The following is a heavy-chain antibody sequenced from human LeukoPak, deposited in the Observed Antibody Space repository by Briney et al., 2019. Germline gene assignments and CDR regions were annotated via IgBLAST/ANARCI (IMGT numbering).Heavy chain of an antibody. D-gene: IGHD3-10*01. CDR2: IYHSGST. Sequence: SETLSLTCAVSGGSISSGGYSWSWIRQPPGKGPEWIGYIYHSGSTYYNPSLKSRVAISVDRSKNQFSLKLSSVTAADTGVYYCARSSPYGSGSYYHYYFDYWGQGTLVTVSS. CDR1: GGSISSGGYS. J-gene: IGHJ4*02. V-gene: IGHV4-30-2*01. CDR3: ARSSPYGSGSYYHYYFDY.